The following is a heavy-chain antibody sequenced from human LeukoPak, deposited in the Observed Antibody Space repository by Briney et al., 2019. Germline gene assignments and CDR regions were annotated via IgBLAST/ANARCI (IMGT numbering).Heavy chain of an antibody. Sequence: QSSETLSLTCTVSGGSISSSSYYWGWIRQPPGKGLEWIGSIYYSGSTYYNPSLKSRVTISVDTSKNQFSLKLSSVTAADTAVYYCARGLQSSDYFDYWGQGTLVTVSS. V-gene: IGHV4-39*01. CDR1: GGSISSSSYY. CDR3: ARGLQSSDYFDY. J-gene: IGHJ4*02. CDR2: IYYSGST.